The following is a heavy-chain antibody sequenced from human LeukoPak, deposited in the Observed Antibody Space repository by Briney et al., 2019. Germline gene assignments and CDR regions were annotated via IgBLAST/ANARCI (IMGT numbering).Heavy chain of an antibody. CDR1: GGSISSGSHY. CDR2: IYTSGST. CDR3: ARWARTYYDFWSGYYGPPFFDY. J-gene: IGHJ4*02. D-gene: IGHD3-3*01. Sequence: SGTLSLTCAVSGGSISSGSHYWSWIRQPAGKGLEWIGRIYTSGSTNYNPSLKSRVTISVDTSKNQFSLKLSSVTAADTAVYYCARWARTYYDFWSGYYGPPFFDYWGQGTLVTVSS. V-gene: IGHV4-61*02.